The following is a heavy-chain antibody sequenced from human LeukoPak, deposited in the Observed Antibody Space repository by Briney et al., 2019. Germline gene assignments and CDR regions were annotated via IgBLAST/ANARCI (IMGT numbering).Heavy chain of an antibody. CDR1: GFTLSSYS. D-gene: IGHD6-6*01. V-gene: IGHV3-21*01. J-gene: IGHJ4*02. CDR2: ISSSSTHI. Sequence: GGSLRLSCAASGFTLSSYSMNWVRQAPGKGLEWVSYISSSSTHIYYADSVKGRFTISRDNARNSLYLQMNSLRAEDTAIYYCARSEHSSSSFDYWGQGTLITVSS. CDR3: ARSEHSSSSFDY.